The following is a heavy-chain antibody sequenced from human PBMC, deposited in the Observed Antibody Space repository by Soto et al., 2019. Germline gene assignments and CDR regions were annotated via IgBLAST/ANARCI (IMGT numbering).Heavy chain of an antibody. CDR1: GGTFSSYA. Sequence: ASVKVSCKASGGTFSSYAISWVRQAPGQGLEWMGGIIPIFGTANYAQKFQGRVTITADESTSTAYMELSSLRSEDTAVYYCGGPYDSSGYYYSVGYYYGMDVRGQGSTVTVSS. CDR3: GGPYDSSGYYYSVGYYYGMDV. D-gene: IGHD3-22*01. J-gene: IGHJ6*02. V-gene: IGHV1-69*13. CDR2: IIPIFGTA.